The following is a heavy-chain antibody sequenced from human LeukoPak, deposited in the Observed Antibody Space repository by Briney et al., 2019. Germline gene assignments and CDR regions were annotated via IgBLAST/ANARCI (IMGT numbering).Heavy chain of an antibody. CDR3: AREGPPNIVVVPAASYFDY. Sequence: PGGSLRLSCAASGFTFSSYAMHWVRQAPGKGLEWVAVISYDGSNKYYADSVKGRFTISRDNSKNTLYLQMNSLRAEDTAVYYCAREGPPNIVVVPAASYFDYWGQGTLVTVSS. J-gene: IGHJ4*02. CDR2: ISYDGSNK. D-gene: IGHD2-2*01. CDR1: GFTFSSYA. V-gene: IGHV3-30-3*01.